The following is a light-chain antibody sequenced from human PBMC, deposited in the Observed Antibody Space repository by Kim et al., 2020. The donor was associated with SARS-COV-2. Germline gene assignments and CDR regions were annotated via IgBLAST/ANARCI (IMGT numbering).Light chain of an antibody. CDR3: AAWDDSLNGRGL. Sequence: QSVLAQPPSVSGTPGQTVTISCSGSSSNIGRNTVNWYQQFPGAAPKLLIYTDDQRPSGVPDRFSGSKSGTSASLTISGLQSEDEADYYCAAWDDSLNGRGLFGGGTKLTVL. V-gene: IGLV1-44*01. J-gene: IGLJ3*02. CDR2: TDD. CDR1: SSNIGRNT.